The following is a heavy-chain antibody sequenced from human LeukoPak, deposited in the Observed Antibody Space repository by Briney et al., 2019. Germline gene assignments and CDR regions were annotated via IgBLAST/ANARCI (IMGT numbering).Heavy chain of an antibody. CDR1: GYTFSDFY. J-gene: IGHJ4*02. Sequence: ASVKVSCKASGYTFSDFYMNWLRQAPGQGPEWLGWINPDGGGTNYAHKFKGRVTMTRDTSTSTVYMELSSLRSEDTAVYYCARADSSGYYMDYWGQGTLVTVSS. CDR2: INPDGGGT. D-gene: IGHD3-22*01. CDR3: ARADSSGYYMDY. V-gene: IGHV1-2*02.